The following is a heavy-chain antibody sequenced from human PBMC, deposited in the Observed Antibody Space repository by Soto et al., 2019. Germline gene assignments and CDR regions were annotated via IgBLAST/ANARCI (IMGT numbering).Heavy chain of an antibody. CDR2: TFPMFGKA. CDR1: GGTFSSYA. CDR3: ATVDISTWIDGMDV. Sequence: ASVKVSCKASGGTFSSYAISWVRQAPGQGLEWMGGTFPMFGKANYAQKFQGRVTISADKSTSTAYMELSSLRSEDTAVYYCATVDISTWIDGMDVWGQGTTVTVSS. V-gene: IGHV1-69*06. J-gene: IGHJ6*02. D-gene: IGHD2-2*01.